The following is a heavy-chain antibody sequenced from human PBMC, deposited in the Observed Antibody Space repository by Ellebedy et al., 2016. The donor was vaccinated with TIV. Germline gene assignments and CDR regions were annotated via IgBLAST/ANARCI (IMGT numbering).Heavy chain of an antibody. J-gene: IGHJ6*02. D-gene: IGHD1-7*01. CDR1: GFTFNDNA. V-gene: IGHV3-9*03. Sequence: SLKISCAASGFTFNDNAMHWVRQAPGKGLEWVSGISWNSGIIEYADSVKGRFTISRDNAKNSLYLQMNSLRAEDMALYYCAKGDGTRIRYVMDVWGQGTTVTVSS. CDR2: ISWNSGII. CDR3: AKGDGTRIRYVMDV.